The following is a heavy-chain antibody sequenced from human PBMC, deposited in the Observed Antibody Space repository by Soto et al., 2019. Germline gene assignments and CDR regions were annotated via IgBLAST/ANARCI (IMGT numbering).Heavy chain of an antibody. D-gene: IGHD2-15*01. CDR2: INAGNGNT. Sequence: QVQLVQSGAEVKKPGASVKVSCKASGYTFTSYAMHWVRQAPGQRLEWMGWINAGNGNTKYSQKYQGRVTITRDTSASTAYMELSSLRSEDTAVYYCARGPGGPDGPGDYWGQGTLVTVSS. V-gene: IGHV1-3*01. J-gene: IGHJ4*02. CDR3: ARGPGGPDGPGDY. CDR1: GYTFTSYA.